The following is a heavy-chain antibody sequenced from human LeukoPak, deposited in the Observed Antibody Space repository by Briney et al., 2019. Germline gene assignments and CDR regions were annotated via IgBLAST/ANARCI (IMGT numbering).Heavy chain of an antibody. CDR1: GFTFSSYA. J-gene: IGHJ4*02. Sequence: GGSLRLSRAASGFTFSSYAMTWVRQAPGKGLEWVSAISGSGRTTYYADSVKGRFTISRDNSKNTLYLQMNSLRAEDTAVYYCAKGHSSGWYGTDYWGQGTVVTVSS. V-gene: IGHV3-23*01. D-gene: IGHD6-19*01. CDR3: AKGHSSGWYGTDY. CDR2: ISGSGRTT.